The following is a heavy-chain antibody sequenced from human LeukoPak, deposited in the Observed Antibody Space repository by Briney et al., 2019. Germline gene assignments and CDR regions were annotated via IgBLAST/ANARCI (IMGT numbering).Heavy chain of an antibody. CDR1: GGSISSGGYY. CDR3: ARYESTMVRGVITPYAFDI. J-gene: IGHJ3*02. D-gene: IGHD3-10*01. V-gene: IGHV4-31*03. Sequence: SETLSLTCTVSGGSISSGGYYWSWIRQHPGKGLEWIGYIYYSGSTYYNPSLKSRVTISVDTSKNQFSLKLSSVTAADTAVYYCARYESTMVRGVITPYAFDIWGQGTTVTVSS. CDR2: IYYSGST.